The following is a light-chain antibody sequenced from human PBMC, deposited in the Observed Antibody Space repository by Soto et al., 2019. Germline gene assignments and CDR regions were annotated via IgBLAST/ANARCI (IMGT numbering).Light chain of an antibody. CDR1: SNDVGGYNY. Sequence: QSVLTQPRSVSGSPGQSVTISCTGTSNDVGGYNYVSWYQQHPGKAPKLLISDVNKRPSGVPDRFSGSKSGNTASLIISGLQAEDEADYYYCSYAGSSTWVFGGGTKLTVL. V-gene: IGLV2-11*01. CDR2: DVN. J-gene: IGLJ3*02. CDR3: CSYAGSSTWV.